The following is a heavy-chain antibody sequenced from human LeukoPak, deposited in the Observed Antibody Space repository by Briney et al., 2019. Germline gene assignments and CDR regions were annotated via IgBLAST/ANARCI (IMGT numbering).Heavy chain of an antibody. D-gene: IGHD3-10*01. Sequence: GSSVTVSCKASGDTFSSYAISRVRQAPGQGLEWMGGIIPIFGTANYAQKFQGRVTITADKSTSTAYMELSSLRSEDTAVYYCARVPGSGSYYGDPYFDYWGQGTLVTVSS. V-gene: IGHV1-69*06. CDR2: IIPIFGTA. CDR3: ARVPGSGSYYGDPYFDY. J-gene: IGHJ4*02. CDR1: GDTFSSYA.